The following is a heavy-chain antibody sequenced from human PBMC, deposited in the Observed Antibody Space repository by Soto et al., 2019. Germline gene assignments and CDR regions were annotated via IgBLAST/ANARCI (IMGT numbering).Heavy chain of an antibody. CDR1: GGTFSSYA. V-gene: IGHV1-69*12. D-gene: IGHD2-2*01. Sequence: QVQLVQSGAEVKKPGSSVKVSCKASGGTFSSYAISWVRQAPGQGLEWMGGIIPIFGTANYAQKFQGRVTITADESTSTAYMELSSLRSEETAGYYCARGGLGDCISTSCYGRPHGMDVWGQGTTVTVSS. CDR2: IIPIFGTA. J-gene: IGHJ6*02. CDR3: ARGGLGDCISTSCYGRPHGMDV.